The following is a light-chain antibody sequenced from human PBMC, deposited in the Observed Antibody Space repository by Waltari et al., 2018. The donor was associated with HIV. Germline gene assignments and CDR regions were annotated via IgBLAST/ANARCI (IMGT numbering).Light chain of an antibody. Sequence: QSALTQPRSVSGSPGQSVTISWFQHHPGKAPKLMIYDVTKRPSGVPDRFSGSKSGNTASLTISGLQSEDETDYYCCSYAGSYTLIFGGGTKLTVL. V-gene: IGLV2-11*01. CDR3: CSYAGSYTLI. CDR2: DVT. J-gene: IGLJ2*01.